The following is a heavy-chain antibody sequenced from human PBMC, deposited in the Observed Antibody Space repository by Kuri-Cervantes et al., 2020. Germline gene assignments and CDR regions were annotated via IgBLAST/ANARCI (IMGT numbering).Heavy chain of an antibody. D-gene: IGHD5-18*01. Sequence: GGSLRLSCRGSGFSFGEYVMTWVRQAPGKGLEWMAIIKPDGSDKYYVDSVKGRFTISRDNAKNSLYLQMNSLRDEDKAVYYCASVYSYGYIPLWGQGTVVTVSS. CDR3: ASVYSYGYIPL. V-gene: IGHV3-7*01. CDR2: IKPDGSDK. J-gene: IGHJ4*02. CDR1: GFSFGEYV.